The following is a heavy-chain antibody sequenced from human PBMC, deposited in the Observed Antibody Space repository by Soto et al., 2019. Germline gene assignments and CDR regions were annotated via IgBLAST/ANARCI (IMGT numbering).Heavy chain of an antibody. V-gene: IGHV3-30*18. D-gene: IGHD4-17*01. CDR1: GFTFSSYG. CDR2: ISYDGSNK. Sequence: PGGSLRLSCAASGFTFSSYGMHWVRQAPGKGLEWVAVISYDGSNKYYADSVKGRFTISRDNSKNTLYLQMNSLRAEDTAVYYCAKEPITVPHYFDYWGQGTLVTVSS. J-gene: IGHJ4*02. CDR3: AKEPITVPHYFDY.